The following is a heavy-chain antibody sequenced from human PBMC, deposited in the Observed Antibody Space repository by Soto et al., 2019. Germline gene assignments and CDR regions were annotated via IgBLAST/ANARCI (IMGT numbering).Heavy chain of an antibody. V-gene: IGHV1-8*01. Sequence: QVQLVQSGAEVQKPGASVKVSCKASGYTCISYDINWVRQANGQGLEWMGWMNPNTGDTGYAQKFQGRVTMTRNTSINTANLELSSMRSDDTAGYFCAMGDGYIFEYCGQGTLVTVSS. CDR3: AMGDGYIFEY. D-gene: IGHD5-12*01. CDR1: GYTCISYD. J-gene: IGHJ4*02. CDR2: MNPNTGDT.